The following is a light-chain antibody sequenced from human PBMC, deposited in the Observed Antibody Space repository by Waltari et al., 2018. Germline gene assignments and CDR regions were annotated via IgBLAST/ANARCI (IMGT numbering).Light chain of an antibody. J-gene: IGLJ2*01. CDR1: SSAVGCCNC. CDR3: SSYTTSDTLI. V-gene: IGLV2-18*02. CDR2: EVN. Sequence: QSALKQPPSVSGSPGQSVTISCAGTSSAVGCCNCVSWYQQPPGSAPKLMIFEVNNRPSGVPYRFSGSIFGNTASLTISGLQAEDEADYYCSSYTTSDTLIFGGGTKLTVL.